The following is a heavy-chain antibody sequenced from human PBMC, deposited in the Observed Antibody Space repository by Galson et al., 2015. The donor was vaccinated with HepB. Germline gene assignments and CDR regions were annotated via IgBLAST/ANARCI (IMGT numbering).Heavy chain of an antibody. Sequence: SVKVSCKASGYTFSTYGINWVRQAPGQGLEWMGRISANNGNTNYAQKFQGRVTMTTEESTRTAYMELRSLRSDDTAVYYCARDPYCSGGGCHYGASYYSYAMDVWGQGTTVTVSS. D-gene: IGHD2-15*01. CDR1: GYTFSTYG. CDR3: ARDPYCSGGGCHYGASYYSYAMDV. J-gene: IGHJ6*02. V-gene: IGHV1-18*04. CDR2: ISANNGNT.